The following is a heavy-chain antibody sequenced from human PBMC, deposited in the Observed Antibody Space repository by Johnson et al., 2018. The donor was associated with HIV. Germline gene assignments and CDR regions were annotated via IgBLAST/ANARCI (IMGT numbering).Heavy chain of an antibody. D-gene: IGHD6-13*01. CDR3: AKTSSSSWYAFDI. CDR2: ISYDGSNK. CDR1: GFTFSSYG. Sequence: QVQLVESGGGVVQPGRSLRLSCAASGFTFSSYGMHWVRQAPGKGLEWVAVISYDGSNKYYADSVKGRFTISRDNSKNTLYLQMNSLRAEDTAVYYCAKTSSSSWYAFDIWCQGTMVTVAS. V-gene: IGHV3-30*18. J-gene: IGHJ3*02.